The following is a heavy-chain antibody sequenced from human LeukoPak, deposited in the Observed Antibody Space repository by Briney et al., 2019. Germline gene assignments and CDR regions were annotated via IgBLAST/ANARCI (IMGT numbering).Heavy chain of an antibody. V-gene: IGHV4-4*07. D-gene: IGHD4-17*01. Sequence: KPSETLSLTCTVSGGSINNYYWSWIRQPAGKGLEWIGRIQTSGTTRYNSSLESRVTMSVDTSKNQFSLKVTSVTAADTAVYYCARRFPGGYGDYFDYWGHGILVTVST. CDR2: IQTSGTT. J-gene: IGHJ4*01. CDR3: ARRFPGGYGDYFDY. CDR1: GGSINNYY.